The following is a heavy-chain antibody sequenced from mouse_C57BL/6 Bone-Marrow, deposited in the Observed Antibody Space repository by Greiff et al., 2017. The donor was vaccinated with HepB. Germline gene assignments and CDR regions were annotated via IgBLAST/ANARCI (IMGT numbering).Heavy chain of an antibody. CDR1: GYSITSDY. V-gene: IGHV3-8*01. CDR2: ISYSGST. D-gene: IGHD1-1*01. Sequence: QLVESGPGLAKPSQTLSLTCSVTGYSITSDYWNWIRKFPGNKLEYMGYISYSGSTYYNPSLKSRISITRDTSKNQYYLQLNSVTTEDTATYYCARIYYYGSSGVWYFDVWGTGTTVTVSS. J-gene: IGHJ1*03. CDR3: ARIYYYGSSGVWYFDV.